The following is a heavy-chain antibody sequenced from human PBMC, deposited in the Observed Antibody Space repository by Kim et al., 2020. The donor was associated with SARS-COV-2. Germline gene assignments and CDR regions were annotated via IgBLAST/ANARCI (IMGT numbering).Heavy chain of an antibody. CDR1: GFTFSDYY. CDR3: ARDEKTLDYDSSGYYYNDY. V-gene: IGHV3-11*05. J-gene: IGHJ4*02. D-gene: IGHD3-22*01. Sequence: GGSLRLSCAASGFTFSDYYMSWIRQAPGKGLEWVSYISSSSSYTNYADSVKGRFTISRDNAKNSLYLQMNSLRAEDTAVYYCARDEKTLDYDSSGYYYNDYWGQGTLVTVSS. CDR2: ISSSSSYT.